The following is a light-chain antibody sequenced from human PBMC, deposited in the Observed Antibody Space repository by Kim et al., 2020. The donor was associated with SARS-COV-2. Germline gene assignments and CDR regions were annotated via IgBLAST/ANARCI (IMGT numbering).Light chain of an antibody. V-gene: IGLV3-1*01. CDR1: KLGDKY. J-gene: IGLJ3*02. CDR3: QAWDSSTWV. Sequence: SVPPGLKARITCSGDKLGDKYACWYQQKPGQSPVLVIYQDSKRPSGIPERFSGSNSGTTATLTISGTQAMDEADYYCQAWDSSTWVFGGGTQLTVL. CDR2: QDS.